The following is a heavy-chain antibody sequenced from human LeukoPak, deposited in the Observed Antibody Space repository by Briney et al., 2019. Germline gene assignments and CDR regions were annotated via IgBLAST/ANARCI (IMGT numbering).Heavy chain of an antibody. CDR2: IRYNGNNQ. D-gene: IGHD3-22*01. V-gene: IGHV3-30*02. J-gene: IGHJ4*02. CDR1: GFTFNNYG. CDR3: ARTPHYYDSSGYNY. Sequence: GGSLRLSCAASGFTFNNYGMHWVRQAPGKGLEWVAFIRYNGNNQYYADSVKGRFTISRDNAKNSLYLQMNSLRAEDTAVYYCARTPHYYDSSGYNYWGQGTLVTVSS.